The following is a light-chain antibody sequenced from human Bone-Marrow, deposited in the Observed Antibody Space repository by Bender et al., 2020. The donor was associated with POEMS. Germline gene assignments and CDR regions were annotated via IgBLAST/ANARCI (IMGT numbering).Light chain of an antibody. CDR1: NLGDKY. V-gene: IGLV3-1*01. J-gene: IGLJ2*01. CDR3: QAWESRTVT. CDR2: QDN. Sequence: SYDLTQPPSVSVSPGQTATITCSGDNLGDKYAFWYQQKSGQSPVLVIFQDNQRPSGIPERFSASNSGDTATLTISGTQLMDEAEYYCQAWESRTVTFGGGTKLTVL.